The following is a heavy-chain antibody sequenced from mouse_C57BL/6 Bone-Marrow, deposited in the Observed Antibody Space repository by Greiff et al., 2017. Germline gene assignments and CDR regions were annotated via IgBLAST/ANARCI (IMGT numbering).Heavy chain of an antibody. J-gene: IGHJ3*01. CDR1: GFNIKDDY. CDR2: IDPENGDT. V-gene: IGHV14-4*01. CDR3: TVYDGYYEAY. D-gene: IGHD2-3*01. Sequence: VQLQQSGAELVRPGASVKLSCTASGFNIKDDYMHWVKQRPEQGLEWIGWIDPENGDTEYASKFQGKAPITADTSSNTAYLQLSSLTSEDTAVYYCTVYDGYYEAYWGQGTLVTVSA.